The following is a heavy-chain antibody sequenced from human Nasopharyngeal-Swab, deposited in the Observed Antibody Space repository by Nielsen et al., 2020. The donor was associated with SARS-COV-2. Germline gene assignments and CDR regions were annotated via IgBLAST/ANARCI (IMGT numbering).Heavy chain of an antibody. J-gene: IGHJ4*02. CDR3: TTGGRWELRPIDY. CDR2: IKSKTDGGTT. Sequence: GSLRLYCAASGFIFSNAWMRWVRQAPGKGLEWVGRIKSKTDGGTTDYAAPVKGRFTISRDDSKNTLYLQMNSLKTEDTAVYYCTTGGRWELRPIDYWGQGTLVTVSS. CDR1: GFIFSNAW. V-gene: IGHV3-15*01. D-gene: IGHD1-26*01.